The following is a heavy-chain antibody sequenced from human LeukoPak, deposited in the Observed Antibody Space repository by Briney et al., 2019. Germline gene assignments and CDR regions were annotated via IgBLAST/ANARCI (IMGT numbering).Heavy chain of an antibody. V-gene: IGHV3-7*01. Sequence: TGGFLRLSCAASGFTFSRYWMSWVRQAPGKGLEWVANIKQDGNEKYYVDSVRGRFTISRDYAKNSLYLQMNSLRAEDTAVYYCAREILSCSGPSCYGFDYWGQGTLVTVSS. CDR2: IKQDGNEK. J-gene: IGHJ4*02. D-gene: IGHD2-2*01. CDR1: GFTFSRYW. CDR3: AREILSCSGPSCYGFDY.